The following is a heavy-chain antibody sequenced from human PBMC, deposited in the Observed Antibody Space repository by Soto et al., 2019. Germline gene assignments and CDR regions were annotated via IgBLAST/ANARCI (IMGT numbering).Heavy chain of an antibody. CDR3: TKGDYGSWSYP. CDR2: MNPNTGNT. CDR1: GYTFTSYD. V-gene: IGHV1-8*02. Sequence: QVQLVQSGAEVKKPGASVKVSCKASGYTFTSYDVNWVRQATGQGPEWMGWMNPNTGNTGYAQKFQGRVTMTRNTSISTVYMELSSMRSEHTAVYYCTKGDYGSWSYPWGQGTLVTVSS. J-gene: IGHJ5*02. D-gene: IGHD3-10*01.